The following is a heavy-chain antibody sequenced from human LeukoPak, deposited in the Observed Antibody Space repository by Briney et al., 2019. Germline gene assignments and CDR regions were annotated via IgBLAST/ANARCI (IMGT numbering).Heavy chain of an antibody. D-gene: IGHD1-26*01. J-gene: IGHJ6*02. CDR2: INPSGGST. CDR3: ARGGGSYVDGMDV. V-gene: IGHV1-46*01. CDR1: GYTLTDYY. Sequence: ASVKVSCTASGYTLTDYYMHWVRQASGQGLEWMGIINPSGGSTSYAQKFQGRVTMTRDTSTSTVYMELSSLRSEDTAVYYCARGGGSYVDGMDVWAQGTTVTVSS.